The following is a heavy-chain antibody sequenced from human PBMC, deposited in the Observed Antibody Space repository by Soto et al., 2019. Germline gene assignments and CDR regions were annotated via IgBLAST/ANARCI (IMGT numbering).Heavy chain of an antibody. D-gene: IGHD3-10*01. V-gene: IGHV1-18*01. CDR1: GYTFTTYG. CDR3: ARDDNYYGSGSTIDY. Sequence: QVKLVQSGTEVKKPGASVKVSCKASGYTFTTYGFTWVRQAPGQGLEWMGWVNIYNGKTNYAQKFQGRVTMTTDSSTSKAYMELRSLRSDDTAVYYCARDDNYYGSGSTIDYWGQGTLVIVSS. J-gene: IGHJ4*02. CDR2: VNIYNGKT.